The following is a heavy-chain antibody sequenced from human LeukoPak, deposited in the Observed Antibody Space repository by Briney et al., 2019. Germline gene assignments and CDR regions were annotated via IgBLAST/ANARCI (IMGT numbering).Heavy chain of an antibody. D-gene: IGHD3-22*01. CDR3: ARLYYYDSSGYYYGNWFDP. Sequence: ASVKVSCKASGYTFTSYGISWVRQAPGQGLEWMRWISAYNGNTNYAQKLQGRVTMTTDTSTSTAYMELRSLRSDDTAVYYCARLYYYDSSGYYYGNWFDPWGQGTLVTVSS. J-gene: IGHJ5*02. CDR1: GYTFTSYG. CDR2: ISAYNGNT. V-gene: IGHV1-18*01.